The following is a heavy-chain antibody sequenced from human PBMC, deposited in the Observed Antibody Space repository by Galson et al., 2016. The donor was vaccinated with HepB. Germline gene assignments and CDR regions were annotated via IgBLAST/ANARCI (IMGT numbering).Heavy chain of an antibody. D-gene: IGHD7-27*01. V-gene: IGHV3-53*01. J-gene: IGHJ4*02. CDR2: IYSGGGT. CDR1: GVSFSGYY. CDR3: ASNWDKDY. Sequence: ETLSLTCAVYGVSFSGYYWSWVRQAPGKGLEWVSVIYSGGGTVYADSVKGRFTISRDNSKNTLYLQMNRLRAEDTAVYYCASNWDKDYWGQGTLVTVSS.